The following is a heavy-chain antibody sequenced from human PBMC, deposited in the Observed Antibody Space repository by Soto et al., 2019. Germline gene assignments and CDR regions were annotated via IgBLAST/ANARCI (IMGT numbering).Heavy chain of an antibody. J-gene: IGHJ4*02. Sequence: SVKVSCKASGGTFSSYAISWVRQAPGQGLEWMGGIIPIFGTANYAQKFQGRVTITADESTSTAYMELSSLRSEDTAVYYCARDRGYSYGYPNYFDYWGQGTLVTVSS. V-gene: IGHV1-69*13. CDR2: IIPIFGTA. CDR1: GGTFSSYA. D-gene: IGHD5-18*01. CDR3: ARDRGYSYGYPNYFDY.